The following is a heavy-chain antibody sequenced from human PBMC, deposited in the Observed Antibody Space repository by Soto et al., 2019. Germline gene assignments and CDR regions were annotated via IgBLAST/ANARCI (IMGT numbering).Heavy chain of an antibody. CDR3: ARDDDYGDNGLDY. CDR1: GFTFGRHG. CDR2: IINDGSEQ. J-gene: IGHJ4*02. V-gene: IGHV3-33*05. D-gene: IGHD4-17*01. Sequence: QVQLVESGGGVVQPGRSLRLSCAASGFTFGRHGMHWVRQAPGKGLEWEGVIINDGSEQHYGHSVRGRFTISRDNSKNTLFLQMNSRRAEDTAVYYCARDDDYGDNGLDYWGQGTLGTVSS.